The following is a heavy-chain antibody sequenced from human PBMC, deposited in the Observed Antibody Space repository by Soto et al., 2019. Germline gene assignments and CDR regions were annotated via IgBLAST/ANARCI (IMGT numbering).Heavy chain of an antibody. CDR3: ARARQRWLPPKALDY. D-gene: IGHD6-19*01. V-gene: IGHV1-3*01. J-gene: IGHJ4*02. CDR1: GYTFTSYA. CDR2: INAGNGNT. Sequence: ASVKVSCKASGYTFTSYAMHWVRQAPGQRLEWMGWINAGNGNTKYSQKFQGRVTITRDTSASTAYMELSSLRSEDTAVYYCARARQRWLPPKALDYWGQGTLVTVSS.